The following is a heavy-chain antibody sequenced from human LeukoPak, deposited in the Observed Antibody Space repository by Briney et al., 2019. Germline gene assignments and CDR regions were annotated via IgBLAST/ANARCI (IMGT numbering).Heavy chain of an antibody. CDR3: ARSSSSGDFDY. J-gene: IGHJ4*02. D-gene: IGHD6-13*01. CDR1: GGSISSYY. CDR2: IYYSWST. V-gene: IGHV4-59*01. Sequence: PSETLSLTCTVSGGSISSYYWSWIRQPPGKGLEWIGYIYYSWSTNYNPSLKSRVTISVDTSKNQCSLKLSSVTAADTAVYYCARSSSSGDFDYWGQGTLVTVSS.